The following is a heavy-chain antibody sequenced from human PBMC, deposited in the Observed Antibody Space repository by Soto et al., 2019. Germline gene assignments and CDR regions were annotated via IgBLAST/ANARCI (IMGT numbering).Heavy chain of an antibody. V-gene: IGHV3-74*01. D-gene: IGHD6-19*01. CDR1: GFTFSSYW. J-gene: IGHJ6*02. CDR2: INSDGSST. CDR3: ARDQLEQWPDYYYYYGMDV. Sequence: GGSLRLSCAASGFTFSSYWMHWVRQAPGKGLVWVSRINSDGSSTSYADSVKGRFTISRDNAKNTLYLQMNSLRAEDTAVYYCARDQLEQWPDYYYYYGMDVWGHGTTVTVSS.